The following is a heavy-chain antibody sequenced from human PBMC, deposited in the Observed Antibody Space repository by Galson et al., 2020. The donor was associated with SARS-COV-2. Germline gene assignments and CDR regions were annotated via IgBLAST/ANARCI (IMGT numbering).Heavy chain of an antibody. Sequence: SQTLSLTCAIYGGSFRGYYWSWIRQPPGKGLEWIGEIYYSGSTNYNPSLKSRATISVDTSKNQFSLNLSSVTAADTAVYYCARGRVDTGMPYFIDVWDKGTTVTVSS. CDR3: ARGRVDTGMPYFIDV. D-gene: IGHD5-18*01. CDR2: IYYSGST. CDR1: GGSFRGYY. V-gene: IGHV4-34*01. J-gene: IGHJ6*03.